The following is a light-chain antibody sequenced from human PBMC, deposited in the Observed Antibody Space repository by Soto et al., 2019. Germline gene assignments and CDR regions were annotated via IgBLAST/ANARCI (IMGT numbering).Light chain of an antibody. Sequence: ELVLTQSPGTLSLSPGERATLSCRVGHSVGSSYLAWYQQKPGQAPRLLIYSASSRATGIPDRFSGSGSGADYTLTISRLEPEDSAVYYCQQYGYSFWTFGQGTKVDIK. CDR2: SAS. V-gene: IGKV3-20*01. J-gene: IGKJ1*01. CDR1: HSVGSSY. CDR3: QQYGYSFWT.